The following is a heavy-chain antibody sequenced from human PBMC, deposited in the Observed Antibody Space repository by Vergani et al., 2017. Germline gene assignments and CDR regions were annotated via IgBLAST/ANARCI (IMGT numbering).Heavy chain of an antibody. CDR2: IYSGGSST. CDR3: AKVGVVVPAAIPNWFDP. CDR1: GFTFSSYA. D-gene: IGHD2-2*01. J-gene: IGHJ5*02. V-gene: IGHV3-23*03. Sequence: EVQLLESGGGLVQPGGSLRLSCAASGFTFSSYAMSWVRQAPGKGLEWVSVIYSGGSSTYYADPVKGRFTISRDNSKNTLYLQMNSLRAEDTAVYYCAKVGVVVPAAIPNWFDPWGQGTLVTVSS.